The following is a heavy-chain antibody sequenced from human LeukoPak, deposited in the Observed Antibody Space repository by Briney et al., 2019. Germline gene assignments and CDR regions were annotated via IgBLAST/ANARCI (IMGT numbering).Heavy chain of an antibody. D-gene: IGHD7-27*01. J-gene: IGHJ4*02. CDR3: AKDATPFNSIWDYFDS. Sequence: GGSLRLSCAASGFTFRNYAMNWVRQAPGKGLEWVAGIGGGDDIHYADSVKGRFTGSRDDSKNTLYLQMSSLRIEDTAVYYCAKDATPFNSIWDYFDSWGQGTLVTVSA. CDR2: IGGGDDI. CDR1: GFTFRNYA. V-gene: IGHV3-23*01.